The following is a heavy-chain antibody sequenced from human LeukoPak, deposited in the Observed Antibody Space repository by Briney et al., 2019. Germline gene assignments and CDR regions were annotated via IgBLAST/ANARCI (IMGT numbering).Heavy chain of an antibody. D-gene: IGHD3-10*01. CDR2: IYYSGST. V-gene: IGHV4-59*01. CDR3: ARDYYGSGSYYYHDAFDI. CDR1: GGSISSYY. J-gene: IGHJ3*02. Sequence: PSETLSLTCTVSGGSISSYYWSWIRQPPGKGLEWIGYIYYSGSTNYNPSLKSRVTISVDTSKNQFSLKLSSVTAADTAVYYCARDYYGSGSYYYHDAFDIWGQGTMVTVSS.